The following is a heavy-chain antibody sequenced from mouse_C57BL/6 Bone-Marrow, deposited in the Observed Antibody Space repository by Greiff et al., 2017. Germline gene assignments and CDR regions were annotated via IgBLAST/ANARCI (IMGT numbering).Heavy chain of an antibody. V-gene: IGHV14-4*01. J-gene: IGHJ3*01. CDR2: IDPENGDT. CDR1: GFNIKDDY. CDR3: TTSRLAY. Sequence: VQLQQSGAELVRPGASVKLSCTASGFNIKDDYMHWVKQRPEQGLEWIGWIDPENGDTESASKFQGKATITADTSSHTAYLQLSSLTSEDTAVYYCTTSRLAYWGQGTLVTVSA.